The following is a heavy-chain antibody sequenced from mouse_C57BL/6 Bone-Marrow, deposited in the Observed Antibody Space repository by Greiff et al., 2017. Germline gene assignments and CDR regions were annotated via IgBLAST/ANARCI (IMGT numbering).Heavy chain of an antibody. CDR1: GFTFNNYA. Sequence: GGGLVQPKGSLKLSCAASGFTFNNYAMHWVRQAPGKGLEWVARIRSKSSNYATYYADSVKDRFTISRDESQSMLYLQMNNLKTEDTAMYYCVRDRVRESSYAMDYWGQGTSVTVSS. D-gene: IGHD3-3*01. CDR2: IRSKSSNYAT. J-gene: IGHJ4*01. V-gene: IGHV10-3*01. CDR3: VRDRVRESSYAMDY.